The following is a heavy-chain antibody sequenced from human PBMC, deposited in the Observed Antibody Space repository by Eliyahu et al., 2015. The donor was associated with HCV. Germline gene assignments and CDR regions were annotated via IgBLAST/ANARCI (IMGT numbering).Heavy chain of an antibody. CDR3: TTGIRTYYDILTGYYPDYYGMDV. D-gene: IGHD3-9*01. Sequence: EVQLVESGGGLVKPGGSLRLSCAASGFTFXNAWMSWVRXAPGKGLEWVGRIKSKTDGGTTDYAAPVKGRFTISRDDSKNTLYLQMNSLKTEDTAVYYCTTGIRTYYDILTGYYPDYYGMDVWGQGTTVTVSS. J-gene: IGHJ6*02. CDR1: GFTFXNAW. CDR2: IKSKTDGGTT. V-gene: IGHV3-15*01.